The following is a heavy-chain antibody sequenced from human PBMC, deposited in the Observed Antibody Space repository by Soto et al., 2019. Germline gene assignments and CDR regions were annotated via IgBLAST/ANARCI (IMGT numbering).Heavy chain of an antibody. CDR2: VYYSGST. J-gene: IGHJ6*02. CDR3: ARRPPHNTSPSFYYSGFDV. D-gene: IGHD2-2*02. V-gene: IGHV4-61*08. CDR1: GDSISSGDYY. Sequence: SETRSLTCTVSGDSISSGDYYWSWIRQPPGKGLEWIGFVYYSGSTKYNPSLKSRVTMSVDTSKNQFSLTLTSVTAADTAVYYCARRPPHNTSPSFYYSGFDVWGGGTTVS.